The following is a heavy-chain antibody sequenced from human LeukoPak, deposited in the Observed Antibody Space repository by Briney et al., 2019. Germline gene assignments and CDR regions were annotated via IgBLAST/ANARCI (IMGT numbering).Heavy chain of an antibody. J-gene: IGHJ6*03. CDR3: AREYVWHYYMDV. V-gene: IGHV3-11*01. CDR2: ISSSGSTI. CDR1: GFTFSDYY. D-gene: IGHD3-10*02. Sequence: GGSQRLSCAASGFTFSDYYMSWIRQAPGKGLEWVSYISSSGSTIYYADSVKGRFTISRDNAKNSLYLQMNSLRAEDTAVYYCAREYVWHYYMDVWGKGTTVTVSS.